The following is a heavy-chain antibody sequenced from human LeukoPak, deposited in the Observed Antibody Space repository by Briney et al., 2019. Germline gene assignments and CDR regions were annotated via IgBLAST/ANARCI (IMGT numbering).Heavy chain of an antibody. CDR3: ASDYGSGSLNWFDP. V-gene: IGHV3-74*01. CDR2: INSDGSST. Sequence: GGSLRLSCAASGFTFSSYWMHWVRQAPRKGLVWVSRINSDGSSTSYADSVKGRFTISRDNAKNTLYLQMNSLRAEDTAVYYCASDYGSGSLNWFDPWGQGTLLTVSS. D-gene: IGHD3-10*01. CDR1: GFTFSSYW. J-gene: IGHJ5*02.